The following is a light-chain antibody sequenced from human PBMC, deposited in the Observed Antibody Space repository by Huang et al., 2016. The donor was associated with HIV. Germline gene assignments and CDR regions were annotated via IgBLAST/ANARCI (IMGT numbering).Light chain of an antibody. V-gene: IGKV3-15*01. J-gene: IGKJ1*01. CDR1: QSVSIN. Sequence: EIVMTQSPATLSVSPGERSTRSCRASQSVSINFAWYQQKPGQAPRILIYGASTRGTGSQASLSGSGSGIEFTLTISSLQSEDFAVYYCQQYNNWPPWTFGQGTKVEVK. CDR2: GAS. CDR3: QQYNNWPPWT.